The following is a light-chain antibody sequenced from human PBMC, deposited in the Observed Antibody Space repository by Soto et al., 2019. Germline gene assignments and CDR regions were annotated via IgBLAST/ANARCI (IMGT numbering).Light chain of an antibody. Sequence: EIVLTQSPATLSLSPGERATVSCRASQSVSSYLAWYQQKPGQAPRLLIYDASNRATGIPARFSGSGSGTDFTITISSLEPEDFAVYYCQQRSNWPTFGGGTKVEIK. CDR1: QSVSSY. V-gene: IGKV3-11*01. CDR3: QQRSNWPT. J-gene: IGKJ4*01. CDR2: DAS.